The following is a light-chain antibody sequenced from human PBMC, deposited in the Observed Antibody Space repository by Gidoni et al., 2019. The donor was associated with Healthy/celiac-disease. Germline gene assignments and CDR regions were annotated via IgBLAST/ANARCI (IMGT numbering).Light chain of an antibody. J-gene: IGKJ2*03. Sequence: EIVLPQSPATLSLSPGERATLSCRASQSVISYLAWYQQKHGEAHRLIIYDASNRATGIPARLSGRGSATDFTLTISSLEPEDFAVYYCQQRSNWPPYSFGQGTKLEIK. CDR1: QSVISY. CDR2: DAS. CDR3: QQRSNWPPYS. V-gene: IGKV3-11*01.